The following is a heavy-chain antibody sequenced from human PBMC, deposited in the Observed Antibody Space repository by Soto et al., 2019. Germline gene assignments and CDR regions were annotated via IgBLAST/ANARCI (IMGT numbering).Heavy chain of an antibody. CDR2: IIPVFGTP. Sequence: QVQLVQSGAEVKKPGSSVKVSCKASGGSLSNYGISWVRQAPGQGLEWMGAIIPVFGTPNYAQKFQDRVTITADESTTTVYMEVRSLTSEDTAGYYCARGDATKIVVTTYYAMDVWGQGTTVTGSS. CDR3: ARGDATKIVVTTYYAMDV. V-gene: IGHV1-69*12. CDR1: GGSLSNYG. D-gene: IGHD3-22*01. J-gene: IGHJ6*02.